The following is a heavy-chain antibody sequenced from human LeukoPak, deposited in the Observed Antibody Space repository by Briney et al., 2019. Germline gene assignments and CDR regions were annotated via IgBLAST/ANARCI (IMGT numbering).Heavy chain of an antibody. CDR2: INYWNGGT. CDR1: EHGFSRCH. V-gene: IGHV1-2*02. CDR3: ARETSRCHVDCYTFED. J-gene: IGHJ4*02. D-gene: IGHD2-2*02. Sequence: ASVKVSCKASEHGFSRCHVHWMRQAPGQGLAWLAWINYWNGGTRYAQDFQGRVSATMDTSINTVYLELTSLGSDDTAVYYCARETSRCHVDCYTFEDWGQGTLVTVSS.